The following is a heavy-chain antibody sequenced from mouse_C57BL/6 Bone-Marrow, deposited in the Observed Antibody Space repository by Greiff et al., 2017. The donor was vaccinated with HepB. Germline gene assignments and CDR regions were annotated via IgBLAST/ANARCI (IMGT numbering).Heavy chain of an antibody. CDR3: ARADHHTYSTGGRDY. J-gene: IGHJ2*01. Sequence: VQLQQPGAELVRPGSSVKLSCKASGYTFTSYWMDWVKQRPGQCLEWIGNIYPSDSETHYNQKFKDKATLTVDKSSSTAYMQLSSLTSEDSAVYYCARADHHTYSTGGRDYWGQGTTLTVSS. D-gene: IGHD5-1-1*01. CDR1: GYTFTSYW. CDR2: IYPSDSET. V-gene: IGHV1-61*01.